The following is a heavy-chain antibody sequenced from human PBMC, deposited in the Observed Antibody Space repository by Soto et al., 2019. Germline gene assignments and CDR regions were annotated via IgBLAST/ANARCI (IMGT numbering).Heavy chain of an antibody. V-gene: IGHV3-30-3*01. CDR3: ASTMDV. CDR2: ISYDGSNK. Sequence: QVQLVESGGGVVQPGRSLRLSCAASGFTFSSYAMHWVRQAPGKGLEWVAVISYDGSNKYYADSVKGRFTISRDNSKNTLYLQMNSLRAEDPAVYYCASTMDVWGQGTTVTVSS. CDR1: GFTFSSYA. J-gene: IGHJ6*02.